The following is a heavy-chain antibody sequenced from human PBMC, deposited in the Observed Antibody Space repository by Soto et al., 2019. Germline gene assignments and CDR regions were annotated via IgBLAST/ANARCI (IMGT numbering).Heavy chain of an antibody. Sequence: QITLKESGPTLEKPTQTLTLTCTFSGLSLSTSGEAVSWIRQPPGKALEWLALIYWDDDKRYNPTLKSRLTITNDTSKIRVVLTLTNMDPVDTATYYCAHYVSTSPAGWFDPWGQGILVTVSS. J-gene: IGHJ5*02. CDR2: IYWDDDK. CDR1: GLSLSTSGEA. CDR3: AHYVSTSPAGWFDP. V-gene: IGHV2-5*02. D-gene: IGHD3-10*02.